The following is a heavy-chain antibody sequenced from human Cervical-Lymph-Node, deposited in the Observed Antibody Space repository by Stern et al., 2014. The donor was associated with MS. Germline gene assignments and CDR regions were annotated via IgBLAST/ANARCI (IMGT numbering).Heavy chain of an antibody. V-gene: IGHV4-61*08. CDR1: GDSVNTGGFF. J-gene: IGHJ5*02. Sequence: QVQLQESGPGLVKPSETLSLSCTVSGDSVNTGGFFWTWIRQSPREGLQWIGYVYSSGATNYNPSFQSRVTISVDTSKNQFSLTLRSVTAADTAVYYCTREGDVLAGSWFDPRGQGGPVTVSS. CDR3: TREGDVLAGSWFDP. D-gene: IGHD3-10*02. CDR2: VYSSGAT.